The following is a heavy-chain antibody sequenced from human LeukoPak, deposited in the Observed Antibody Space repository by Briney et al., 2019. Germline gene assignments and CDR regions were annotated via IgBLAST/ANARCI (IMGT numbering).Heavy chain of an antibody. J-gene: IGHJ3*02. CDR2: ISYDGSNK. D-gene: IGHD1-26*01. CDR1: GFTFSSYG. CDR3: ARSYSDAFDI. Sequence: PGGSLRPSCAASGFTFSSYGMHWVRQAPGKGLEWVAVISYDGSNKYYADSVKGRFTISRDNSKNMLYLQMNSLRAEDTAVYYCARSYSDAFDIWGQGTMVTVSS. V-gene: IGHV3-30*03.